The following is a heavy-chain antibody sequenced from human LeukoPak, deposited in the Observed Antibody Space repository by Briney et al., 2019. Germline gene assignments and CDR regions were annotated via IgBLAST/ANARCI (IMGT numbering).Heavy chain of an antibody. Sequence: SETLSLTCAVYGGSFSGYYWSWIRQPPGKGLEWIGEINHSGSTNYNPSLKSRVTISVDTSKNQFSLKLSSVTAADTAVYYCASGYSRAVASSRYWGQGTLVTVSS. V-gene: IGHV4-34*01. CDR1: GGSFSGYY. CDR2: INHSGST. CDR3: ASGYSRAVASSRY. D-gene: IGHD6-19*01. J-gene: IGHJ4*02.